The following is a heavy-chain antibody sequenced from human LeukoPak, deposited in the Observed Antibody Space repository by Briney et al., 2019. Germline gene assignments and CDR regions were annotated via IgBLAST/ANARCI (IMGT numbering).Heavy chain of an antibody. D-gene: IGHD6-25*01. V-gene: IGHV3-7*03. CDR3: ARRLSYHHGVGV. Sequence: PGGSLRLSCAASGFTFSNYWMTWVRQAPGKGLEWVANIKHDGSEKYYVDSVRGRFIISRDNARSSLYLQMNSLRAEDTALYYCARRLSYHHGVGVWGQGTTVTVSS. CDR1: GFTFSNYW. J-gene: IGHJ6*02. CDR2: IKHDGSEK.